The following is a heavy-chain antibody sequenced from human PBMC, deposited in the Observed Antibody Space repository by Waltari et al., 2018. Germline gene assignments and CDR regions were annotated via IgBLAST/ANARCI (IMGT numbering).Heavy chain of an antibody. CDR3: ARDRGRGLYLDS. Sequence: QLQLQQSGPGLVKPSESLSLTCAVSGDSMSNNWWSWVRPSPGKGLEGIGQVLGRGRPNYNPSLASRVTVSIDTSNNRFSLRMPSPTAADTAMYYCARDRGRGLYLDSWSQGTLVTVSP. V-gene: IGHV4-4*02. D-gene: IGHD2-15*01. CDR2: VLGRGRP. CDR1: GDSMSNNW. J-gene: IGHJ4*02.